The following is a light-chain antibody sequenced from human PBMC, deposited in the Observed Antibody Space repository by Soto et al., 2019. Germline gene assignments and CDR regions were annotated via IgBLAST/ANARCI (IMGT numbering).Light chain of an antibody. V-gene: IGKV3-15*01. CDR3: RPHASCPLVT. CDR2: AAS. CDR1: QSVSSN. J-gene: IGKJ5*01. Sequence: VSRQGQATRSQWPPEQATHSSRASQSVSSNLAWYQEKPGQAPRLLIYAASSRATGLPPRFSGSGSGTEFTLTISRRQSEDFAADYCRPHASCPLVTSGKGTRVEIK.